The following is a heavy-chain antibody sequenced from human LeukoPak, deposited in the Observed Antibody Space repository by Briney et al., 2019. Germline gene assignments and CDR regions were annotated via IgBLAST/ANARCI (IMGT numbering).Heavy chain of an antibody. CDR3: TTQGHYYDSSGYNFVDY. CDR1: GFTFRNYY. Sequence: GGSLRLSCAASGFTFRNYYMSWVRQAPGKGLEWVARIKSKNDGGATDYAAPVKGRFTISRDDSKNTVYLQMNSLKTEDTAVYYCTTQGHYYDSSGYNFVDYWGQGTLVTVSS. V-gene: IGHV3-15*01. J-gene: IGHJ4*02. D-gene: IGHD3-22*01. CDR2: IKSKNDGGAT.